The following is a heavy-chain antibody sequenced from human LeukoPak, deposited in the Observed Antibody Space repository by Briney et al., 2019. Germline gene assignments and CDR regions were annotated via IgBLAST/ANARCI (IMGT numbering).Heavy chain of an antibody. Sequence: SETLSLTCIVSGGSISSYYWSWIRQPPGKGLEWIGYIYYSGSTTYNPSLKSRVTISVDTSKNQFSLKLGSVTAADTALYYCARGRLEMEDWGQGSLVTVSS. CDR3: ARGRLEMED. CDR1: GGSISSYY. D-gene: IGHD3-16*01. J-gene: IGHJ4*02. V-gene: IGHV4-59*01. CDR2: IYYSGST.